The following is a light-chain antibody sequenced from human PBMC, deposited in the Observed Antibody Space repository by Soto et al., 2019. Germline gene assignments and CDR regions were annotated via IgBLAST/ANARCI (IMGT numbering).Light chain of an antibody. Sequence: EIQMTQSPSSLSASVGDRVTITCQASQDISNYLNWYQQKPGKAPKLLIYDASNLETGVPSRFSGSGSGTYITFTISSLQPEDIATYYCQQYDNLPLTFGGGTKVEIK. CDR2: DAS. J-gene: IGKJ4*01. V-gene: IGKV1-33*01. CDR3: QQYDNLPLT. CDR1: QDISNY.